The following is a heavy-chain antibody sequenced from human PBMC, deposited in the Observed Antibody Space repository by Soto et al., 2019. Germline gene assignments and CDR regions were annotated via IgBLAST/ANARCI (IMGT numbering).Heavy chain of an antibody. V-gene: IGHV3-23*01. J-gene: IGHJ4*02. CDR2: ISDGGSSK. CDR1: GFTFRTYA. D-gene: IGHD4-17*01. CDR3: AKGPDYGDYSVVRAFDY. Sequence: EVQLLESGGGLVQPGGSLRLSCAASGFTFRTYAMSWVRQSPGKGLEWVSAISDGGSSKYYADSVKGRFTISRDNSKNTLYLQMSSLRAEDAAVYYCAKGPDYGDYSVVRAFDYWGQGTLVTVSS.